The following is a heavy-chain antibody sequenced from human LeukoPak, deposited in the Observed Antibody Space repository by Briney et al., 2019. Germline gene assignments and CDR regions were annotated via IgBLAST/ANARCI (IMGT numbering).Heavy chain of an antibody. CDR3: ARSGTAYCNGGSCYGSKFDP. Sequence: VASVKVSCKASGYTFTSYGITWVRQAPGHGLEWMGWISPYNGNTNYAQNLQGRVTMTTETSTSTAYMELRSLQSDDTAVYYCARSGTAYCNGGSCYGSKFDPWGQGTLVTVSS. V-gene: IGHV1-18*01. CDR1: GYTFTSYG. D-gene: IGHD2-15*01. CDR2: ISPYNGNT. J-gene: IGHJ5*02.